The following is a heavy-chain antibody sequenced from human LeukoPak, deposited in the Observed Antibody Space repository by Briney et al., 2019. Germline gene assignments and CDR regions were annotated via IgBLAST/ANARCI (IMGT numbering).Heavy chain of an antibody. CDR3: ARSVGAGSGIWWFDP. Sequence: ASVKVSCKASGYTFTSYYMHWVRQAPGQGLEWMGIINPSGGSTSYAQKFQGRVTMTRDTSTSTVYMELSSLRSEDTAVYYCARSVGAGSGIWWFDPWGQGTLVTVSS. CDR1: GYTFTSYY. D-gene: IGHD2-15*01. J-gene: IGHJ5*02. V-gene: IGHV1-46*01. CDR2: INPSGGST.